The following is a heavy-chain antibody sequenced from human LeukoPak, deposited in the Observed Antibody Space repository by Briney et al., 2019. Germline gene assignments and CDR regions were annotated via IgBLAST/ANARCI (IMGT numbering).Heavy chain of an antibody. CDR2: IYHSGST. V-gene: IGHV4-30-2*01. D-gene: IGHD2-2*01. CDR1: GGSISSGGYY. J-gene: IGHJ5*02. Sequence: PSQTLSLTCTVSGGSISSGGYYWSWIRQPPGKGLEWFGYIYHSGSTYYNPSLKSRVTISVDRSKNQFSLKLSSVTAADTAVYYCARGGEYCSSTSCYSSFDPWGQGTLVTVSS. CDR3: ARGGEYCSSTSCYSSFDP.